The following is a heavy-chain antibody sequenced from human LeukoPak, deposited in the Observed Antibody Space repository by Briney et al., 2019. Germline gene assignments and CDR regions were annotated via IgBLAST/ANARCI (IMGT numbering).Heavy chain of an antibody. CDR3: TTGNWGPY. D-gene: IGHD7-27*01. J-gene: IGHJ4*02. CDR1: GFTFSDAW. CDR2: IKRKTDAGTT. V-gene: IGHV3-15*07. Sequence: GGSLRLSCAASGFTFSDAWMNWVRQAPRKGLEWVGRIKRKTDAGTTDYAAPVKGRFTISRDDSKNTLYLQMNSLKTEDTAVYYCTTGNWGPYWGQGTLVTVSS.